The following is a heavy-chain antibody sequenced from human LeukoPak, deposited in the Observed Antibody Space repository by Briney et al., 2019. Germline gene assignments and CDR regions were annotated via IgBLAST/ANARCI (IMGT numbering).Heavy chain of an antibody. D-gene: IGHD3-22*01. Sequence: ASVKVPCKASGYTFTSYAMNWVRQAPGQGLEWMGWINTNTGNPTYAQGFTGRFVFSLDTSVSTAYLQISSLKAEDTAVYYCARTGDYYDSSGNFDYWGQGTLVTVSS. CDR2: INTNTGNP. J-gene: IGHJ4*02. V-gene: IGHV7-4-1*02. CDR3: ARTGDYYDSSGNFDY. CDR1: GYTFTSYA.